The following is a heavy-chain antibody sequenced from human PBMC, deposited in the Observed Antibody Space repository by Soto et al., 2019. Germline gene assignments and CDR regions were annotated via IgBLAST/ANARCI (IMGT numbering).Heavy chain of an antibody. D-gene: IGHD2-15*01. CDR3: ASSPGSLAGDY. V-gene: IGHV4-4*02. Sequence: QVQLQESGPGLVKPSWTLSLTCAVSSDSISSSTWWSWVRQPPGRGLEWIGEIIHSGSTNYNPSLKSRVTISLGKSKNQFSLNLTSLTAADTSVYYCASSPGSLAGDYWGQGILVSVTS. CDR2: IIHSGST. J-gene: IGHJ4*02. CDR1: SDSISSSTW.